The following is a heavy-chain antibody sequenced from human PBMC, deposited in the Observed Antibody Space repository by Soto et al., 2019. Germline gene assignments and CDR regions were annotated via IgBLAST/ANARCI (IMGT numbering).Heavy chain of an antibody. CDR2: ISANTGNT. D-gene: IGHD1-26*01. J-gene: IGHJ4*02. CDR3: ARDGRYSGSYGGYYFDY. Sequence: QVQLVQSGAEVKKPGASVKVSCKASGYTFTSYGIRWVRQAPGQGLEWMGWISANTGNTNFAQKLQGRVTMTTDTSTSTAYMELRSLRSDDTAVYYCARDGRYSGSYGGYYFDYWGQGTLVTVSS. V-gene: IGHV1-18*01. CDR1: GYTFTSYG.